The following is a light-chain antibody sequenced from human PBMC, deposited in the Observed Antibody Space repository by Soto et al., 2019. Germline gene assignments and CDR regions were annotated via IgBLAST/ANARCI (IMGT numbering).Light chain of an antibody. CDR1: QSVSSN. J-gene: IGKJ4*01. V-gene: IGKV3D-15*01. CDR2: GAY. Sequence: IVMTQSPATLSVSPGERATLFCRASQSVSSNLAWYQQRPGQAPRLLIFGAYPRATGIPARFSGSGSGTEFTLTISSLQSEDSAVYFCQQYNNWPPLTFGGGTKVEIK. CDR3: QQYNNWPPLT.